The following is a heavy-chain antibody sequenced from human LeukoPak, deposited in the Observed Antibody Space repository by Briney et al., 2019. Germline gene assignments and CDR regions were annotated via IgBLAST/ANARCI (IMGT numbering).Heavy chain of an antibody. J-gene: IGHJ2*01. CDR3: ARGVPAAISNWYFDL. V-gene: IGHV3-9*01. D-gene: IGHD2-2*01. CDR1: GFTFDDCA. Sequence: GRSLRLSCAASGFTFDDCAMHWVRQAPGKGLEWVSGISWNSGSIGYADSVKGRFTISRDNAKDSLYLQMNSLRAEDTAVYYCARGVPAAISNWYFDLWGRGTLVTVSS. CDR2: ISWNSGSI.